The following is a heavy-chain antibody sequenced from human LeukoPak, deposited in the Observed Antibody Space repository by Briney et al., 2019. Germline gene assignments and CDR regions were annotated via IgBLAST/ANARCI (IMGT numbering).Heavy chain of an antibody. CDR3: AKEINDILTGYHHDAFDI. V-gene: IGHV3-30*18. J-gene: IGHJ3*02. CDR2: ISYDGSNK. D-gene: IGHD3-9*01. CDR1: GFTFSSYG. Sequence: GRSLRLSCAASGFTFSSYGMHWVRQAPGKGLEWVAVISYDGSNKYYADSVKGRFTISRDNSKNTLYLQMNSPRAEDTAVYYCAKEINDILTGYHHDAFDIWGQETMVTVSS.